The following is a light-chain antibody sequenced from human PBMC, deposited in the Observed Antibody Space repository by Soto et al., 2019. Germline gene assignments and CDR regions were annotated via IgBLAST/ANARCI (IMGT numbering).Light chain of an antibody. J-gene: IGKJ4*01. V-gene: IGKV3-11*01. CDR2: GAS. CDR1: QTVYSY. CDR3: HQRYNWLS. Sequence: IVLTQSPATLSLSPGERGTLSCRARQTVYSYLSWYQHKPGQAPRLLIYGASKRATGIPARFSGSGSGTDFTLTISSLEPEDSAVYYCHQRYNWLSFGGGTKLEIK.